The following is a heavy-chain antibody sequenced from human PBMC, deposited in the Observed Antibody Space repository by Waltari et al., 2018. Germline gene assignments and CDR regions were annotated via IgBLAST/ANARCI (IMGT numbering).Heavy chain of an antibody. CDR1: GYSLSSGYY. J-gene: IGHJ2*01. CDR2: IYHSGGT. CDR3: ARHPEQLVGYWYFDL. V-gene: IGHV4-38-2*01. Sequence: QVQLQESGPGLVKPSETLSLTCDVSGYSLSSGYYWGWIRQPPGKGLEWIGSIYHSGGTYQNPSLKSRLTISLDTSKNQFSLKLSSVTAADTAVFYCARHPEQLVGYWYFDLWGRGTLVTVSS. D-gene: IGHD6-6*01.